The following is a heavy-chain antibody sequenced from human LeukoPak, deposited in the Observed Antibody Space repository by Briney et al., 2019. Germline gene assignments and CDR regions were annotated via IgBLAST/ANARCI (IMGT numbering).Heavy chain of an antibody. D-gene: IGHD3-9*01. CDR3: ARYDYDILTGYYPRPRSFDY. J-gene: IGHJ4*02. V-gene: IGHV1-18*01. CDR2: ISAYNGNT. Sequence: ASVKVSCKASGYTFTSYGISWVRQAPGQGLEWMGWISAYNGNTNYAQKLQGRVTMTTDTSTSTAYMELRSLRSDDTAAYYCARYDYDILTGYYPRPRSFDYWGQGTLVTVSS. CDR1: GYTFTSYG.